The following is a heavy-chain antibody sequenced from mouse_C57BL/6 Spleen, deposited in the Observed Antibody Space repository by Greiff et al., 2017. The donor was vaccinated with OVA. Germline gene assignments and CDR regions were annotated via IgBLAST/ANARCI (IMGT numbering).Heavy chain of an antibody. CDR2: ISSGSSTI. CDR3: ASNGAMDY. CDR1: GFTFSDYG. J-gene: IGHJ4*01. V-gene: IGHV5-17*01. Sequence: EVKVVESGGGLVKPGGSLKLSCAASGFTFSDYGMHWVRQAPEKGLEWVAYISSGSSTIYYADTVKGRFTISRDNAENTLFLQMTSLRSEDTAMYYCASNGAMDYWGQGTSVTVSS.